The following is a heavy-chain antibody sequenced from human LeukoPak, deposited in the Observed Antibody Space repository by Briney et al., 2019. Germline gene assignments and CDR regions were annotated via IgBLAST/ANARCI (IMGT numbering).Heavy chain of an antibody. CDR3: AKALSGASNFDE. CDR2: INGGGDRT. J-gene: IGHJ4*02. D-gene: IGHD1-26*01. V-gene: IGHV3-23*01. Sequence: GGSLRLSCAASGVIFSNYGMTWVRQAPGKGLEWVSVINGGGDRTYYADSVKGRFTISRDNSKSTLYLQMNSLRAEDTAVYSCAKALSGASNFDEWGQGTLVTVSS. CDR1: GVIFSNYG.